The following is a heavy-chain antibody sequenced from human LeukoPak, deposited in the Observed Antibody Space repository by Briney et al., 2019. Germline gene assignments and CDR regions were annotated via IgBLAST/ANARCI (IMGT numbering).Heavy chain of an antibody. J-gene: IGHJ4*02. CDR1: GGSFSGYY. CDR2: INHSGST. CDR3: ARESAERYFDY. Sequence: SETLSLTCAVYGGSFSGYYWSWIRRPPGKGLEWIGEINHSGSTNYNPSLKSRVTISVDTSKNQFSLKLSSVTAADTAVYYCARESAERYFDYWGQGTLVTVSS. V-gene: IGHV4-34*01. D-gene: IGHD3-9*01.